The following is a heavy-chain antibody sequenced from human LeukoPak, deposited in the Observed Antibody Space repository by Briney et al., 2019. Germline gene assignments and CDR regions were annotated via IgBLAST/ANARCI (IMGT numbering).Heavy chain of an antibody. CDR2: INPNSGGT. D-gene: IGHD3-16*01. CDR1: GYTFTGYY. Sequence: ASVKVSCKASGYTFTGYYMHWVRQAPGQGLEWMGWINPNSGGTNYAQKLQGRVTMTRDTSISTAYMELSRLRADDTAVYYWSREGGSLDYWGQGTLVTVSS. CDR3: SREGGSLDY. V-gene: IGHV1-2*02. J-gene: IGHJ4*02.